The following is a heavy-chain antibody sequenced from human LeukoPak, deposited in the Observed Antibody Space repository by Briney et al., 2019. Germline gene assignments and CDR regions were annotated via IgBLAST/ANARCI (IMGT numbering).Heavy chain of an antibody. V-gene: IGHV3-23*01. CDR3: AKDPEDYGDSWFDP. D-gene: IGHD4-17*01. Sequence: GGSLRLSCAASGFTFSSYAMSWVRQAPEKGLEWVSAISGSGGSTYYADSVKGRFTISRDNSKNTLYLQMNSLRAEDTAVYYRAKDPEDYGDSWFDPWGQGTLVTVSS. J-gene: IGHJ5*02. CDR1: GFTFSSYA. CDR2: ISGSGGST.